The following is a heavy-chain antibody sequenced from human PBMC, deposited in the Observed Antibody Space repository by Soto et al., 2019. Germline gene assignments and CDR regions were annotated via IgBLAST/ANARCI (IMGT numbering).Heavy chain of an antibody. D-gene: IGHD1-20*01. Sequence: PSETLSLTCTVSGGSISSGDYYWSWIRQPPGKGLEWIGYIYYSGSTYYNPSLKSRVTISVDTSKNQFSLKLSSVTAADTAVYYCARVNGIVTGTIYYFDYWGQGTLVTSPQ. CDR3: ARVNGIVTGTIYYFDY. CDR2: IYYSGST. CDR1: GGSISSGDYY. V-gene: IGHV4-30-4*01. J-gene: IGHJ4*02.